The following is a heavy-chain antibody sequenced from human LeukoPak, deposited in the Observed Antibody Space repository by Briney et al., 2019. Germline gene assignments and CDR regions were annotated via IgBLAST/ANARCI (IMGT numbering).Heavy chain of an antibody. CDR1: GFTFSSYG. Sequence: ESGGGVVHPGRSLRLSCAASGFTFSSYGMHWVRQAPGKGLEWVAVISDDGITKYYADSVRGRFTISRDNSENTLYLQMNSLRAEDTALYFCAKALPGSYFDYWGQGTLVTVSS. V-gene: IGHV3-30*18. J-gene: IGHJ4*02. CDR3: AKALPGSYFDY. D-gene: IGHD1-26*01. CDR2: ISDDGITK.